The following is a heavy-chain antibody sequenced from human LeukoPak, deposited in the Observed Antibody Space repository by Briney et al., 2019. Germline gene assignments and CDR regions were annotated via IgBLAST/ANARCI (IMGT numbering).Heavy chain of an antibody. Sequence: GGSLRLSCAGSGFSISYYWMSWVRQPPGRGLEWVASIKQDGTEQYYVDSLKGRFTISRANTQNSVYLQLNSLRAEDSAVYNCARQVGTFASAWYKDLWGQGTLVAVSS. CDR3: ARQVGTFASAWYKDL. V-gene: IGHV3-7*01. CDR1: GFSISYYW. J-gene: IGHJ4*02. CDR2: IKQDGTEQ. D-gene: IGHD1-1*01.